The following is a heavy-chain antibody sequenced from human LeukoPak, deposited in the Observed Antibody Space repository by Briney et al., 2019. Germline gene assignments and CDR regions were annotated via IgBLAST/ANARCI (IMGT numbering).Heavy chain of an antibody. V-gene: IGHV3-23*01. CDR2: ISGSGGDT. J-gene: IGHJ5*02. D-gene: IGHD4-17*01. CDR3: ARVRGNGYGDYVEQGFDP. Sequence: GGSLRLSCAASGFTFSTYAMSWVRQAPGKGLEWVSTISGSGGDTYYADSVKGRFTISRDTSKNTLYLQMNSLRAEDTAVYYCARVRGNGYGDYVEQGFDPWGQGTLVTVSS. CDR1: GFTFSTYA.